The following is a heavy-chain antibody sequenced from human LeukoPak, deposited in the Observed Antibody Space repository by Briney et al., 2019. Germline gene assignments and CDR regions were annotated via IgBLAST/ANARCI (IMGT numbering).Heavy chain of an antibody. CDR2: ISSSSSTI. CDR3: ARGLSRFDP. Sequence: GGSLRLSSAASGFTFSIYSMNWVRPAPGKGLGWVSYISSSSSTIYYADSVKGRFTISRDNAKKSLYLQVHSLRAGDRAVYYCARGLSRFDPWGQGTLVTVS. J-gene: IGHJ5*02. V-gene: IGHV3-48*04. D-gene: IGHD3-16*02. CDR1: GFTFSIYS.